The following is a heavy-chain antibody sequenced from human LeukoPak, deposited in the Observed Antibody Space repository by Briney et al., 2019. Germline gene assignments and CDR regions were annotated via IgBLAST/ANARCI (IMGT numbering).Heavy chain of an antibody. Sequence: PGGSLRLSCAASGFAFNTYAMHWVRQAPGKGLEWLAFISYDGSNKYYEDSVKGRFTISRDNSKNTLYLQMNSLRAEDTAVYYCARERNYYDSSGYYEYWGQGTLVTVSS. CDR1: GFAFNTYA. J-gene: IGHJ4*02. CDR3: ARERNYYDSSGYYEY. V-gene: IGHV3-30-3*01. D-gene: IGHD3-22*01. CDR2: ISYDGSNK.